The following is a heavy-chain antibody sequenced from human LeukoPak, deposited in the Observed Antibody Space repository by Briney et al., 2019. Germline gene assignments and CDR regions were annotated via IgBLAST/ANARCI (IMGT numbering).Heavy chain of an antibody. Sequence: PGGSLRLSCAASGFTFSSYWMSWVRQAPGKGLEWVANIKQDGSEKYYVDSVKGRFTISRDNDKNSLYLQMNSLRAEDTAVYYCARDMLGYCSGGSCYYGMDVWGQGTTVTVSS. CDR3: ARDMLGYCSGGSCYYGMDV. D-gene: IGHD2-15*01. V-gene: IGHV3-7*01. J-gene: IGHJ6*02. CDR1: GFTFSSYW. CDR2: IKQDGSEK.